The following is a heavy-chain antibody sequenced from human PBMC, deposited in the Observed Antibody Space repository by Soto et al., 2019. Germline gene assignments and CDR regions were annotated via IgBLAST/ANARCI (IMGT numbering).Heavy chain of an antibody. Sequence: QVQLVQSGAEVKKPGASVKVSCKASGYTFTSYYMHWVRQAPGQGLEWMGIINPSGGSTSYAQKFQGRVTMTRDTSTSTVYMELSSLRSEDTAVYYCARKSLYYGSGAGAFDIWGQGTMVTVSS. J-gene: IGHJ3*02. D-gene: IGHD3-10*01. CDR3: ARKSLYYGSGAGAFDI. V-gene: IGHV1-46*03. CDR1: GYTFTSYY. CDR2: INPSGGST.